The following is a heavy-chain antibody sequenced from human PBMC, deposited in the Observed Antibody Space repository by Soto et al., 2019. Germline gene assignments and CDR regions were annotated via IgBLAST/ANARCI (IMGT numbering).Heavy chain of an antibody. D-gene: IGHD3-22*01. CDR2: ISGSGGST. Sequence: GGSLRLSCAASGFTFSSYAMSWVRQAPGKGLEWVSAISGSGGSTYYADSVKGRFTISRDNSKNTLYLQMNSLRAEDTAVYYCAKEITMIVVAGSPEYFQHWGQGTLVTVSS. CDR3: AKEITMIVVAGSPEYFQH. CDR1: GFTFSSYA. V-gene: IGHV3-23*01. J-gene: IGHJ1*01.